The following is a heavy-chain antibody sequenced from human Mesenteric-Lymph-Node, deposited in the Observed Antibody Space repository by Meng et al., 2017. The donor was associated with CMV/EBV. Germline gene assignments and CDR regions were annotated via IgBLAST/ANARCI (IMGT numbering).Heavy chain of an antibody. J-gene: IGHJ4*02. V-gene: IGHV3-23*01. CDR2: ITGSGGGS. D-gene: IGHD6-13*01. CDR3: AKGGGTSSWYRGDY. Sequence: GESLKISCAASGFTVSSNYMSWVRQAPGKGLEWVSCITGSGGGSSYADSVKGRFTISRDNSKNTMYLQMNGLTIEDTAVYYCAKGGGTSSWYRGDYWGQGTAVTVSS. CDR1: GFTVSSNY.